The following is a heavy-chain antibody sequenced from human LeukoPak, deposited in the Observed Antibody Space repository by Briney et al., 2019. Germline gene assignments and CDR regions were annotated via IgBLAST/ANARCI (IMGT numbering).Heavy chain of an antibody. V-gene: IGHV6-1*01. D-gene: IGHD4-11*01. J-gene: IGHJ3*01. CDR2: TYYRSKWYD. CDR1: GDSVSSNSAA. Sequence: SQTLSLTCAISGDSVSSNSAAWNWIRQSPSRGLEWLGRTYYRSKWYDDYAVSVKSRITINPDTSKNQSSPQLNSVTPEDTAVYYCARVDYSNILGFDVWGQGTMVTVSS. CDR3: ARVDYSNILGFDV.